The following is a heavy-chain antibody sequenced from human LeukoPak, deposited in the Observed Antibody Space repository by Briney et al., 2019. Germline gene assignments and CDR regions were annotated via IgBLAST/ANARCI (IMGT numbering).Heavy chain of an antibody. CDR1: GYSFTSYW. D-gene: IGHD6-19*01. CDR2: IYPGDSDT. Sequence: GESLKISCKGSGYSFTSYWIGWVRQMPGKGLEWMGIIYPGDSDTRYSPSFQGQVTISADKSIRTAYLQWSSLKASDTAMYYCARRGAVAGPPFDLWGRGTLVTVSS. CDR3: ARRGAVAGPPFDL. V-gene: IGHV5-51*01. J-gene: IGHJ2*01.